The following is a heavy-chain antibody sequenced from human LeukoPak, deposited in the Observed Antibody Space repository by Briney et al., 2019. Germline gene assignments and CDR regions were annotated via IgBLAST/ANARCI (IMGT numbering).Heavy chain of an antibody. CDR1: GFTFSDYY. Sequence: PGGSLRLSCAASGFTFSDYYMSWIRQAPGKGLEWVSYISSSGSTIYYADSVKGRFTISRDNAKNSLYLQMNSLRAEDTAVYYCAKDMLVATTTTGYYYYGMDVWGQGTTVTVSS. J-gene: IGHJ6*02. V-gene: IGHV3-11*01. D-gene: IGHD5-12*01. CDR3: AKDMLVATTTTGYYYYGMDV. CDR2: ISSSGSTI.